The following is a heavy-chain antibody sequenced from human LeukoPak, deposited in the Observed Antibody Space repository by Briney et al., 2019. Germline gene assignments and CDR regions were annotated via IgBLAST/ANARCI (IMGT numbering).Heavy chain of an antibody. CDR3: ARVANTAMVTIIDY. J-gene: IGHJ4*02. CDR1: GHTFTGYY. CDR2: INPNSGGT. D-gene: IGHD5-18*01. V-gene: IGHV1-2*02. Sequence: ASVKVSCKASGHTFTGYYMHWVRQAPGQGLEWMGWINPNSGGTNYAQKFQGRVTMTRDTSISTAYMELSRLRSDDTAVYYCARVANTAMVTIIDYWGQGTLVTVSS.